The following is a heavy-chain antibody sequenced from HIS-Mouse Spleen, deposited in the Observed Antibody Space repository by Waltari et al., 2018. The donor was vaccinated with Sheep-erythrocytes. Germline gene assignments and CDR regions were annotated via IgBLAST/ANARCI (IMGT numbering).Heavy chain of an antibody. D-gene: IGHD1-26*01. Sequence: QVQLVQSGAEVKKPGSSVKVSCKASGGTFSSYAISWVRQAPGQGLEWMGRCLPTLSIPNYSPKSQGRFTSTADKSSSTAYMELISLRSEDTAVYYCAQTGATTPHFDYWGQGTLVTVSS. CDR3: AQTGATTPHFDY. CDR1: GGTFSSYA. J-gene: IGHJ4*02. V-gene: IGHV1-69*04. CDR2: CLPTLSIP.